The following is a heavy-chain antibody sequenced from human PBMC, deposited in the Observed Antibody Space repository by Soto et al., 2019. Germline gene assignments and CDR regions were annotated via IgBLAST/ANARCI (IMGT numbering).Heavy chain of an antibody. J-gene: IGHJ4*02. V-gene: IGHV3-30-3*01. CDR2: ISYDASNK. CDR3: AKDKYYYDSSGYYFDFDY. Sequence: GGSLRLSCAASGFTFSSYYMHWVRQAPGKGLEWVAVISYDASNKYYADSVKGRFTTSRDNSKNTLYLQMNSLRAEDTAVYYCAKDKYYYDSSGYYFDFDYWGQGTRVTVSS. D-gene: IGHD3-22*01. CDR1: GFTFSSYY.